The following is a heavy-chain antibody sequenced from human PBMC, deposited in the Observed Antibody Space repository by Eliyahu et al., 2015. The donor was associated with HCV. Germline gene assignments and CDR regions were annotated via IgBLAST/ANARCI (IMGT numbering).Heavy chain of an antibody. Sequence: QVQLQESGPGLVKPSETLSLTCTVXGGPSTTYYWSWIRQPPGKGLEWIGYIHYSGSTNYNPSLKSRVTISVDTSKNQFSLNLTSVTAADTAMYYCASGGGGIAVTGTGGWFDPWGQGALVTVSS. CDR3: ASGGGGIAVTGTGGWFDP. V-gene: IGHV4-59*01. CDR1: GGPSTTYY. J-gene: IGHJ5*02. D-gene: IGHD6-19*01. CDR2: IHYSGST.